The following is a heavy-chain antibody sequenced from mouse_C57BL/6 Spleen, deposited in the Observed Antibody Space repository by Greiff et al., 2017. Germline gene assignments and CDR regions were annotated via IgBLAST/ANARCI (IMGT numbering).Heavy chain of an antibody. J-gene: IGHJ2*01. CDR2: ISSGGSYT. Sequence: EVQLVESGGDLVKPGGSLKLSCAASGFTFSSYGMSWVRQTPDKRLGWVATISSGGSYTYYPDSVKGRFTISRDNAKNTLYLQMSSLESEDTAMYCCTSLYGNSYYLDYWGQGTTLTVSS. CDR3: TSLYGNSYYLDY. D-gene: IGHD2-1*01. CDR1: GFTFSSYG. V-gene: IGHV5-6*01.